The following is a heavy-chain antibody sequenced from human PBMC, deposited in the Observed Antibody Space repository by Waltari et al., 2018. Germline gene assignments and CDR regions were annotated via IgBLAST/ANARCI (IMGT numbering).Heavy chain of an antibody. CDR3: ARDKAYGGKGYRWFDP. CDR2: INHSGST. CDR1: GGSFSRYY. J-gene: IGHJ5*02. V-gene: IGHV4-34*01. Sequence: QVQLQQWGAGLLKPSETPSLTCAVYGGSFSRYYWSGFRQPPGKGLEWIGEINHSGSTNYNPSLKSRVTISVDTSKNQFSLKLSSVTAADTAVYYCARDKAYGGKGYRWFDPWGQGTLVTVSS. D-gene: IGHD4-17*01.